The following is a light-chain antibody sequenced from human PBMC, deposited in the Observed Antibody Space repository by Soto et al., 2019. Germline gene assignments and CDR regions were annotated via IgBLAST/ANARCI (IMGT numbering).Light chain of an antibody. CDR2: GAS. Sequence: IGMTQSPGAECLSGGESATLSSRASQSVSSSYLAWYQQKPGQAPRLLIYGASSRATGIPDRFSGSGSGTEFTLTISSLQPDDFATYYCHQSSSYWTFAQGTKVDI. CDR3: HQSSSYWT. J-gene: IGKJ1*01. V-gene: IGKV3-20*01. CDR1: QSVSSSY.